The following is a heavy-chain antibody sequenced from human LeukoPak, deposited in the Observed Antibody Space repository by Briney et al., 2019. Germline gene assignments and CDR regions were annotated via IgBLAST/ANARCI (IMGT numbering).Heavy chain of an antibody. CDR2: ISAYNGNT. D-gene: IGHD2-21*02. Sequence: AAVKDSCKASRYTFTSYGISSVRQAPGQGVEGMGGISAYNGNTNYAQKLQGRVTMTKDTSTSTAYMELRSLTSDDTAVYYCARDPIVVVTAISSLRFDSWGQGTLVTVSS. J-gene: IGHJ4*02. CDR1: RYTFTSYG. V-gene: IGHV1-18*01. CDR3: ARDPIVVVTAISSLRFDS.